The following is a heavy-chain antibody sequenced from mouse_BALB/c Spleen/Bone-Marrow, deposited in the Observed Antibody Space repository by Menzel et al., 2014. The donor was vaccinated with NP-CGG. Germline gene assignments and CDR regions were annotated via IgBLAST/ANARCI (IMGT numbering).Heavy chain of an antibody. CDR1: GYTFTRYT. Sequence: VKLMESGAELARPGASVKMSCQASGYTFTRYTMHWEKQRPGQGLEWIGYIIPSSGYTDYNQKFKDKATLTADKSSSTAYMKKSSLAYEDSAVYYCTIRYYAMDYWGQGTSVTVSS. J-gene: IGHJ4*01. CDR2: IIPSSGYT. V-gene: IGHV1-4*01. CDR3: TIRYYAMDY. D-gene: IGHD1-1*01.